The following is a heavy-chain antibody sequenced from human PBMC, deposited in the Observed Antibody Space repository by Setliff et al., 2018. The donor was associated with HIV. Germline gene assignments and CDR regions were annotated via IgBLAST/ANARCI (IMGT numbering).Heavy chain of an antibody. V-gene: IGHV4-39*07. J-gene: IGHJ4*02. CDR3: ARDQPQDYDSLTGYYTGRYFDY. D-gene: IGHD3-9*01. CDR2: IYHSGRT. CDR1: GGSISSNSYY. Sequence: SETLSLTCTVSGGSISSNSYYWGWIRQPPGKGLEWIGSIYHSGRTYYNPSLKSRVTISVDTSKNQFSLKLTSVTAADTAVYCCARDQPQDYDSLTGYYTGRYFDYWGRGTLVTVSS.